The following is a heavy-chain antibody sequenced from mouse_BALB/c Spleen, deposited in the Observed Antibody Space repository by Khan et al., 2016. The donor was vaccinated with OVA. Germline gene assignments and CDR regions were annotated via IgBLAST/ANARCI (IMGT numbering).Heavy chain of an antibody. D-gene: IGHD2-2*01. V-gene: IGHV1S56*01. Sequence: QVQLQQSGPELVKPGASVRISCKASGYTFTSYYIHWVKQRPGQGLEWIGWIYPGNVSPKYNERFKGKATLTADKSSTTVSMQLSSLTSEDSAVYCCARAGYGSFAYWGQGTLVTVSA. CDR2: IYPGNVSP. CDR1: GYTFTSYY. CDR3: ARAGYGSFAY. J-gene: IGHJ3*01.